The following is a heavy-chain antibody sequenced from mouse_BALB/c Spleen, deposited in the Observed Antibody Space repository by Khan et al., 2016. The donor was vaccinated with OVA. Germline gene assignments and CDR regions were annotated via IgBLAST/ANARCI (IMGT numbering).Heavy chain of an antibody. D-gene: IGHD2-12*01. Sequence: EVQLQESGPSLVKPSQTLSLTCSVTGDSITSGYWNWIRKFPGNKLEYMGYLIYTGYTYYNPSLKSRISITRHTSQNQYYLQLSSVTDEDTATYYCARSTYRYAFVYWGQGTLVTVSA. CDR1: GDSITSGY. CDR3: ARSTYRYAFVY. V-gene: IGHV3-8*02. CDR2: LIYTGYT. J-gene: IGHJ3*01.